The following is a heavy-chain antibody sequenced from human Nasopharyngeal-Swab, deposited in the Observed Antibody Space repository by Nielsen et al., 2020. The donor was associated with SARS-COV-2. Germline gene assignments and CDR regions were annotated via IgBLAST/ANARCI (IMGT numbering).Heavy chain of an antibody. CDR3: ARRQDGAAAAL. D-gene: IGHD6-13*01. CDR1: GDSIAYSTFY. J-gene: IGHJ4*02. Sequence: SETLSLTCTVSGDSIAYSTFYWSSIRQPPGKGLEWIGEINHSGGTRYNPSLKSRVIISVDTSKNQLSLKLTSLTAADTAMYYCARRQDGAAAALWGQGTLVTVSS. CDR2: INHSGGT. V-gene: IGHV4-39*07.